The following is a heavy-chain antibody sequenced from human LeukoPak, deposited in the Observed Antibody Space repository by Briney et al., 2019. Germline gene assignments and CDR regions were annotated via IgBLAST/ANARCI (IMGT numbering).Heavy chain of an antibody. V-gene: IGHV1-18*01. CDR1: GYTFTSYG. CDR3: ARDAGTTSYYYYYGMDV. J-gene: IGHJ6*02. D-gene: IGHD1-7*01. Sequence: ASVKVSCKASGYTFTSYGISWVRQAPGQGLEWMGWISPYNGNTNYAQKLQGRVTMTTDTSTSTAYMELRSLRSDDTAVYYCARDAGTTSYYYYYGMDVWGQATTVTVSS. CDR2: ISPYNGNT.